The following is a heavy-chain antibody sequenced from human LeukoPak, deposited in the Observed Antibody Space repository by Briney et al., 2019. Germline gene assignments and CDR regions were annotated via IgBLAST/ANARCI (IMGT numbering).Heavy chain of an antibody. Sequence: GRSLRLSCAASGFTFDDYAMPWVRQAPGKGLEWVSGISWNSGSIGYADSVKGRFTISRDNAKNSLYLQMNSLRAEDTALYYCAKESSGWYSNFDYWGQGTLVTVSS. CDR3: AKESSGWYSNFDY. CDR2: ISWNSGSI. V-gene: IGHV3-9*01. CDR1: GFTFDDYA. D-gene: IGHD6-19*01. J-gene: IGHJ4*02.